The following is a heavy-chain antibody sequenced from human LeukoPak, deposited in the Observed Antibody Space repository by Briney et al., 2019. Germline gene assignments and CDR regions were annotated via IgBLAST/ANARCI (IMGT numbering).Heavy chain of an antibody. CDR2: ISGSGGST. J-gene: IGHJ4*02. D-gene: IGHD2-2*01. CDR3: AKGGSVPAASPFDY. CDR1: GGSFSGYY. Sequence: QPSETQSLTCAVYGGSFSGYYWSWIRQPPGKGLEWVSAISGSGGSTYYADSVKGRFTISRDNSKNTLYLQTNSLRAEDTAVYYCAKGGSVPAASPFDYWGQGTLVTVSS. V-gene: IGHV3-23*01.